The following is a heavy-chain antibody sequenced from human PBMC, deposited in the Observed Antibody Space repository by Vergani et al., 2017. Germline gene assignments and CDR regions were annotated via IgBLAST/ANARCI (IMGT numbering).Heavy chain of an antibody. D-gene: IGHD3-16*02. CDR3: ARDRRYYDYVWGSYRPYFDY. CDR1: GYTFTSYD. Sequence: QVQLVQSGAEVKKPGASVKVSCKASGYTFTSYDINWVRQATGQGLEWMGWMNPNSGNTGYAQKFQGRVTMTRNTSISTAYMELSSLRSEDTAVYYCARDRRYYDYVWGSYRPYFDYWGQGTLVTVSS. J-gene: IGHJ4*02. CDR2: MNPNSGNT. V-gene: IGHV1-8*01.